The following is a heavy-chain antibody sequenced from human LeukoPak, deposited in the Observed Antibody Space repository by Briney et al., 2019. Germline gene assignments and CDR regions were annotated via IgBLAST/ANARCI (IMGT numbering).Heavy chain of an antibody. J-gene: IGHJ4*02. V-gene: IGHV1-46*01. Sequence: ASVKVSCKASGYIFTSYYIHWMRQAPGQGLEWMGIINPSGGSTDYAQKFQGRVTMTRDTSTSTVYIELSSLRSEDTAVYYCARRGSSGWYFDYWGQGTLVAVSS. CDR1: GYIFTSYY. D-gene: IGHD6-19*01. CDR2: INPSGGST. CDR3: ARRGSSGWYFDY.